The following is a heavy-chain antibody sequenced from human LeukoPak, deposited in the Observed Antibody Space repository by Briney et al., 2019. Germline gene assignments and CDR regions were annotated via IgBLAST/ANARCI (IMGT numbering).Heavy chain of an antibody. V-gene: IGHV4-31*03. CDR3: ARHRRGAAAIPFDP. Sequence: SETLSLTCTVSGGSISSGGYYWSWIRQHPGKGLEWIGYIYYSGSTYYNPSLKSRVTISGDMSKNQFSLKLSSVTAADTAVYYCARHRRGAAAIPFDPWGQGTLVTVSS. D-gene: IGHD6-13*01. CDR1: GGSISSGGYY. CDR2: IYYSGST. J-gene: IGHJ5*02.